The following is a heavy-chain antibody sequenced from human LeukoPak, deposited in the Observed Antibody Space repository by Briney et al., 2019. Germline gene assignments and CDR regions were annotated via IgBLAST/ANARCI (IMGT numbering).Heavy chain of an antibody. J-gene: IGHJ4*02. CDR2: ISGSGGST. V-gene: IGHV3-23*01. D-gene: IGHD6-19*01. Sequence: GGSLRLSCEASGFSISSNYMNWVRQAPGKGLEWVSAISGSGGSTYYADSVKGRFTISRDNSKNTLYLQMNSLRAEDTAVYYCAKLRIAVAGTKHYYFDYWGQGTLVTVSS. CDR3: AKLRIAVAGTKHYYFDY. CDR1: GFSISSNY.